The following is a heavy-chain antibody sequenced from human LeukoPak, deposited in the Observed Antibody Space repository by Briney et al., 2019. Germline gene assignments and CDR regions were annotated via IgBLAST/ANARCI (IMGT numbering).Heavy chain of an antibody. J-gene: IGHJ6*02. V-gene: IGHV3-33*01. CDR1: GFTFSSYG. Sequence: QPGRSLRLSCAASGFTFSSYGMHWVRQAPGKGLEWVAVIWHDGSNKYYADSVKGRFTISRDNSKNTLYLQMNSLRAEDTAVYYCARDSGYDLNGMDVWGQGTTVTVSS. CDR3: ARDSGYDLNGMDV. CDR2: IWHDGSNK. D-gene: IGHD5-12*01.